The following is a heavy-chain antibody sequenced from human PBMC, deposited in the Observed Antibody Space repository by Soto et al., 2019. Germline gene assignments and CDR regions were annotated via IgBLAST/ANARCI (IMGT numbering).Heavy chain of an antibody. D-gene: IGHD3-22*01. CDR2: IAYDVNNK. CDR3: ASALIVRIDFYFGMDV. V-gene: IGHV3-30*04. J-gene: IGHJ6*02. Sequence: QVQVVESGGGVVQPGRSLRLSCAASGFTFSTYSMHWVRQAPGKGLEWVTVIAYDVNNKYYADSVKGRFTISRDNSKNTVYMQMKSLRIEDTAVYYCASALIVRIDFYFGMDVWVQGTTVT. CDR1: GFTFSTYS.